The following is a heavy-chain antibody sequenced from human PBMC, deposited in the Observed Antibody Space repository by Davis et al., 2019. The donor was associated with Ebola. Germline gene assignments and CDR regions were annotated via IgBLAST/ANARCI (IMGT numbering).Heavy chain of an antibody. CDR1: GFTFSNYW. Sequence: GESLKISCAASGFTFSNYWMSWVRQAPGKGLEWVANIKQDGSEKYYVDSVKGRFTISRDNSKKTLYLQMNSLRAEDTAVYYCAKSGLSFGVVKYHYGMDVWGKGTTVTVSS. V-gene: IGHV3-7*03. CDR3: AKSGLSFGVVKYHYGMDV. J-gene: IGHJ6*04. D-gene: IGHD3-3*01. CDR2: IKQDGSEK.